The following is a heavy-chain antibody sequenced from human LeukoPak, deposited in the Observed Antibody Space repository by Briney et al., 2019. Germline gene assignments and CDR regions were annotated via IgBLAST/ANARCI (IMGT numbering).Heavy chain of an antibody. CDR1: GGSFSGYY. Sequence: SETLSLTCAVYGGSFSGYYWSWIRQPPGKGLEWIGEINHSGSTNHNPSLKSRVTISVDTSKNQFSLKLSSVTAADTAVYYCARGDSSGYDYWGQGTLVTVSS. V-gene: IGHV4-34*01. CDR3: ARGDSSGYDY. CDR2: INHSGST. D-gene: IGHD3-22*01. J-gene: IGHJ4*02.